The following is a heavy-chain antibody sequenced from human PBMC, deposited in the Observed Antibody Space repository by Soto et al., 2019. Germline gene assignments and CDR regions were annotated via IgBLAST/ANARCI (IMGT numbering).Heavy chain of an antibody. D-gene: IGHD1-26*01. CDR1: GGSISSGGYY. Sequence: LSLTCTVSGGSISSGGYYWGWIRQPPGKGLEWIGSIYYSGSTYYNPSLKSRVTISVDTSKNQFSLKLSSVTAADTAVYYCATQEVGGSYVYTFDPWGQGTLVTVSS. V-gene: IGHV4-39*01. CDR3: ATQEVGGSYVYTFDP. CDR2: IYYSGST. J-gene: IGHJ5*02.